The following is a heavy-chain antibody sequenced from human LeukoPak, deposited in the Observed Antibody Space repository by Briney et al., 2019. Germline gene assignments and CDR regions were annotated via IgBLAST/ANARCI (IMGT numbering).Heavy chain of an antibody. V-gene: IGHV4-34*01. Sequence: PSETLSLICAVDAGSSGGNNWRWFRRPPAGGVVGIGEINHSGSTNYNPSLMSRGTISVDTSNNQFSQMLISVPAADTPSFYFPRSPGFSGYPLRFDYWGQGTRVTGSS. CDR1: AGSSGGNN. J-gene: IGHJ4*02. D-gene: IGHD3-22*01. CDR3: PRSPGFSGYPLRFDY. CDR2: INHSGST.